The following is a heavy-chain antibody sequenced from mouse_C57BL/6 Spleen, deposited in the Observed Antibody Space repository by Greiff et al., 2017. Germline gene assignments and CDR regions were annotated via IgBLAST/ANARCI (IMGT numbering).Heavy chain of an antibody. CDR2: INPSSGYT. CDR3: ARDYYGSSLDY. J-gene: IGHJ2*01. CDR1: GYTFTSYT. V-gene: IGHV1-4*01. D-gene: IGHD1-1*01. Sequence: VQRVESGAELARPGASVKMSCKASGYTFTSYTMHWVKQRPGQGLEWIGYINPSSGYTKYNQKFKDKATLTADKSSSTAYMQLSSLTSEDSAVYYCARDYYGSSLDYWGQGTTLTVSS.